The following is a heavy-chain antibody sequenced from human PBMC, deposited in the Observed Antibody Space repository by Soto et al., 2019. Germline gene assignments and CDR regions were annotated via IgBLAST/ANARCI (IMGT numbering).Heavy chain of an antibody. V-gene: IGHV1-2*04. D-gene: IGHD3-3*01. CDR1: GYTFTGYY. CDR3: ARGGSLTYYDFWSGYYFGVGFDI. J-gene: IGHJ3*02. Sequence: GASVKVSCKASGYTFTGYYMHWVRQAPGQGLEWMGWINPNSGGTNYAQKFQGWVTMTRDTSISTAYMELSRLRSDDTAVYYCARGGSLTYYDFWSGYYFGVGFDIWGQGTMVTVSS. CDR2: INPNSGGT.